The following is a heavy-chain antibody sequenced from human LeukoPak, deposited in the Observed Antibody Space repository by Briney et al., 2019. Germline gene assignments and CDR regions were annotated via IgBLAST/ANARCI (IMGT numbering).Heavy chain of an antibody. Sequence: GGSLRLSCAAAGFTLNSYWMHRVRQAPGKGLVWVSRIDEDGKTIDYADSVKGRFTISRDNAKDTLYLQMSSLRDEDTAVYYCVSDLCGGDDQWGRGTLVTVSS. D-gene: IGHD3-3*01. CDR1: GFTLNSYW. V-gene: IGHV3-74*01. J-gene: IGHJ5*02. CDR3: VSDLCGGDDQ. CDR2: IDEDGKTI.